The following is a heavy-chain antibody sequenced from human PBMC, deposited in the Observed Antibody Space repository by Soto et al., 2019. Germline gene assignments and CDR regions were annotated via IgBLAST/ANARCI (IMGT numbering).Heavy chain of an antibody. V-gene: IGHV4-38-2*01. CDR1: GYSINSGQY. CDR3: ARGSHIAVVTAAFDI. D-gene: IGHD2-21*02. Sequence: SDTLSLTCAVCGYSINSGQYWAWIRQPPGKGLEWIGSVYHTGRTYSDPSLKSRVTISVDTSKNQFSLKMTSVTAADTAIYFCARGSHIAVVTAAFDIWGQGTMVTVSS. J-gene: IGHJ3*02. CDR2: VYHTGRT.